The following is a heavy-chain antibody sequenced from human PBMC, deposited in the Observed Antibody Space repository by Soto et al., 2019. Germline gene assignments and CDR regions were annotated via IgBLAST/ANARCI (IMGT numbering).Heavy chain of an antibody. CDR3: AKFTDYGILTGYGFDY. J-gene: IGHJ4*02. CDR2: ISGSGGST. D-gene: IGHD3-9*01. Sequence: PGGSLRLSCAASGFTFSSYAMSWVRQAPGKGLEWVSAISGSGGSTYYADSVKGRFTISRDNSKNTLYLQMNSLRAEDTAVYYCAKFTDYGILTGYGFDYWGQGTLVTVSS. CDR1: GFTFSSYA. V-gene: IGHV3-23*01.